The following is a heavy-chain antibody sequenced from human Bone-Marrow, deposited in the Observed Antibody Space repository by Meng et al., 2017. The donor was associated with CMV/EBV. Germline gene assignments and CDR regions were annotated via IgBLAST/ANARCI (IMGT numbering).Heavy chain of an antibody. V-gene: IGHV4-59*01. CDR2: IYYSGST. CDR3: ARNYDFWSGYYTMFGWFDP. D-gene: IGHD3-3*01. CDR1: GGSISSYY. J-gene: IGHJ5*02. Sequence: SETLSLTCTVSGGSISSYYWSWIRQPPGKGLEWIGYIYYSGSTNYNPSLKSRVTISVDTSKNQFSLKLSSVTAADTAVYYCARNYDFWSGYYTMFGWFDPWGQGTLVTVYS.